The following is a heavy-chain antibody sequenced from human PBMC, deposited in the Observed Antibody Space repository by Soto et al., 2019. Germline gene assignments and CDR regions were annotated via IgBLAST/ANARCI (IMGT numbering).Heavy chain of an antibody. CDR3: ARGVSWNYVYGMAD. J-gene: IGHJ6*02. V-gene: IGHV1-18*01. CDR2: ISAYNGNT. Sequence: QVQLVQSGAEVKKPGASVKVSCKSSGYTFTSYGISGARQAPGQGLEWVGWISAYNGNTNYAQQLQGRVTMTTDTSTRTANVALRSMRSDDTAVYSCARGVSWNYVYGMADWGQGTTVTVSS. CDR1: GYTFTSYG. D-gene: IGHD1-7*01.